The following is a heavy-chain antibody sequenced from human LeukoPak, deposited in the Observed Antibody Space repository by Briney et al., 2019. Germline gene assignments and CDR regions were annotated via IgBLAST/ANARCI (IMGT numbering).Heavy chain of an antibody. CDR1: GGSISSSSYY. CDR2: IYYSGST. Sequence: SETLSLTCTVSGGSISSSSYYWGWIRQPPGKGLEWIGSIYYSGSTYYNPSLKSRVTISVDTSKNQFSLKPSSVTAADTAVYYCARHVRYRTNGVCPGPPNWFDPWGQGTLVTVSS. J-gene: IGHJ5*02. CDR3: ARHVRYRTNGVCPGPPNWFDP. V-gene: IGHV4-39*01. D-gene: IGHD2-8*01.